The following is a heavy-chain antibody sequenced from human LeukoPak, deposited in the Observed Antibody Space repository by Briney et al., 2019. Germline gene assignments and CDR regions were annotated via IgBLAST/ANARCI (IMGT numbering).Heavy chain of an antibody. Sequence: ASVNVSCKASGYTFTSYAMNWVRQAPGQGLEWMGWINTNTGNPTYAQGFTGRFVFSLDTSVSTAYLQISSLKAEDTAVYYCARENWRGGSYDAFDIWGQGTMVTVSS. D-gene: IGHD2-15*01. V-gene: IGHV7-4-1*02. CDR3: ARENWRGGSYDAFDI. CDR2: INTNTGNP. J-gene: IGHJ3*02. CDR1: GYTFTSYA.